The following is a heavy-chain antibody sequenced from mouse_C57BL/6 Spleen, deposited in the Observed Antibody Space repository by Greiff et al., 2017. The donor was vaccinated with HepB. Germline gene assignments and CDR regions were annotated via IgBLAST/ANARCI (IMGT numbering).Heavy chain of an antibody. V-gene: IGHV1-55*01. CDR1: GYTFTSYW. Sequence: QVQLQQPGAELVKPGASVKMSCKASGYTFTSYWITWVKQRPGQGLEWIGDIYPGSGSTNYNEKFKSKATLTVDTSSSTAYMQLSSLTSEDSAVYYCARDGDWDDYYAMDYWGQGTSVTVSS. CDR2: IYPGSGST. J-gene: IGHJ4*01. D-gene: IGHD4-1*01. CDR3: ARDGDWDDYYAMDY.